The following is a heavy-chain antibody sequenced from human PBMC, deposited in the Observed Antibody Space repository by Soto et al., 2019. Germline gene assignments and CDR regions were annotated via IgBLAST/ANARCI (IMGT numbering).Heavy chain of an antibody. CDR1: GGSISSSSYY. J-gene: IGHJ6*03. D-gene: IGHD5-12*01. CDR2: IYYSGST. CDR3: ARHGRMEGYSGYDFFGYYYYYMDV. V-gene: IGHV4-39*01. Sequence: SETLSLTCTVSGGSISSSSYYWGWIRQPPGKGLEWIGSIYYSGSTYYNPSLKSRVTISVDTSKNQFSLKLSSVTAADTAVYYCARHGRMEGYSGYDFFGYYYYYMDVWGKGTTVTVSS.